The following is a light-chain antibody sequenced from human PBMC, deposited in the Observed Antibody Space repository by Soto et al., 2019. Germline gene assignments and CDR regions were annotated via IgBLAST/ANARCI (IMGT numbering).Light chain of an antibody. Sequence: ETVLTQSPGTLSLSPGERATLSCRASQTIRSNYLAWYRQTPGQAPSLLIYGASNRATGIADRFSGSGSGTDFTLIISRLEPEDFALYYCQQYGSSPLTFGQGTKVEIK. CDR2: GAS. CDR3: QQYGSSPLT. CDR1: QTIRSNY. V-gene: IGKV3-20*01. J-gene: IGKJ1*01.